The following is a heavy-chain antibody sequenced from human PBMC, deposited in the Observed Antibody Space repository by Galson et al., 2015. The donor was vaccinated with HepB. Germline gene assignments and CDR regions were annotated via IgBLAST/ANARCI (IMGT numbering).Heavy chain of an antibody. CDR3: AISPGDYYYYGMDV. CDR2: MNPNSGNT. Sequence: SVKVSCKASGYTFTSYDINWVRQATGQGLEWMGWMNPNSGNTGYAQKFQGRVTMTRNTSISTAYMELSSLRSEDTAVYYCAISPGDYYYYGMDVWGQGTTVTVS. J-gene: IGHJ6*02. CDR1: GYTFTSYD. V-gene: IGHV1-8*01. D-gene: IGHD4-17*01.